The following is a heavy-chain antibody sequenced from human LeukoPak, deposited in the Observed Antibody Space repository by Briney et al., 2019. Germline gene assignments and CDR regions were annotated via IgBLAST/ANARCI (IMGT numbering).Heavy chain of an antibody. CDR2: INVGNGNV. V-gene: IGHV1-3*01. Sequence: ASVKVSCKASGFTLSTYAIHWVRQAPGQGLEWMGWINVGNGNVKYSQKFQGRVTITRDTSASTVYMELSRLRPEDTAIYYCAGGHMVTTWKDFDYWGQGTLVALSS. CDR1: GFTLSTYA. CDR3: AGGHMVTTWKDFDY. J-gene: IGHJ4*02. D-gene: IGHD4-17*01.